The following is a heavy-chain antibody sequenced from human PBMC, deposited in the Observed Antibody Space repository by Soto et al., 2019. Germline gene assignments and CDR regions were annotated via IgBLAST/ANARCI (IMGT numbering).Heavy chain of an antibody. CDR1: GGTFSSYA. CDR3: ARDYYGSWTPRGMDV. J-gene: IGHJ6*02. D-gene: IGHD3-10*01. V-gene: IGHV1-69*06. CDR2: IIPIFGTA. Sequence: QVQLVQSGAEVTKPGSSVKVSCKASGGTFSSYAISWVRQAPGQGLEWMGGIIPIFGTANYTQKFQGRVTITADKSTSTAYMVLSSLRSEVTAVYYCARDYYGSWTPRGMDVWGQGTTVTVSS.